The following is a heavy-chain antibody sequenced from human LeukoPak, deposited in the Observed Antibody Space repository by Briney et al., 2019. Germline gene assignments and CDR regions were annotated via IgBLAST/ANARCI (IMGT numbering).Heavy chain of an antibody. V-gene: IGHV4-34*01. D-gene: IGHD6-19*01. CDR2: INHSGST. Sequence: SQTLSLTCAVYGGSFTGYYWSWVRQPPGKGLEWIGEINHSGSTNYNPSLKSRVTISVDTSKNQFSLKLSSVTAADTAVYYCARGPQWRGDYYMDVWGRGTTVTVSS. CDR1: GGSFTGYY. J-gene: IGHJ6*03. CDR3: ARGPQWRGDYYMDV.